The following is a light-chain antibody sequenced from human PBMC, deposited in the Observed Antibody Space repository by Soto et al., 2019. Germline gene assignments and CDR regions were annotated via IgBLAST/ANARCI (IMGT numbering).Light chain of an antibody. Sequence: DIQMTRSPSSLSASVGDRVTITCRASQDIRIYLAWFQQKPGKAPKSLIYAASTLQSGVPSRFSGSGSGTDFTLIISSLQPEDFAIYYCQDYSRSPLTFGGGTRVDIK. CDR1: QDIRIY. V-gene: IGKV1-16*01. CDR3: QDYSRSPLT. CDR2: AAS. J-gene: IGKJ4*01.